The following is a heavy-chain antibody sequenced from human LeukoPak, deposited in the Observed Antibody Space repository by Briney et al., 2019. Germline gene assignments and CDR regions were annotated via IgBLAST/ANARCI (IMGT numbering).Heavy chain of an antibody. CDR2: FDPEDGET. D-gene: IGHD3-10*01. J-gene: IGHJ4*02. CDR3: ATALFLGGSGSYYPDY. Sequence: ASVKVSCKVSGYTLTELSMHWVRQAPGKGLEWMGGFDPEDGETIYAQKFQGRVTMTEDTSTDTAYMELSSLRSEDTAVYYCATALFLGGSGSYYPDYWGQGTLVTVSS. CDR1: GYTLTELS. V-gene: IGHV1-24*01.